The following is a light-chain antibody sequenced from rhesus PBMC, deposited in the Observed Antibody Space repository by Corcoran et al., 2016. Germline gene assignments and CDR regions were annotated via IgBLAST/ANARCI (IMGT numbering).Light chain of an antibody. CDR2: YAN. Sequence: DIQMSQSPSSLSASVGDRVTITCRARQGISSYLNWYQQKPGKAPKLLIYYANSLASGVPSRFSGSGAGTEFTLTISSLQPEDFATYYCQQGNSNPFTFGPGTKLDIK. CDR3: QQGNSNPFT. CDR1: QGISSY. V-gene: IGKV1-32*02. J-gene: IGKJ3*01.